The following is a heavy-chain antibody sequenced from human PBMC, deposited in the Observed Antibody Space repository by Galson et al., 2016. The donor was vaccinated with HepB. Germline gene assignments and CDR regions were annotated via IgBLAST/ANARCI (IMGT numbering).Heavy chain of an antibody. CDR2: ISSSSSII. CDR1: GFTFSSYW. V-gene: IGHV3-48*04. J-gene: IGHJ6*02. Sequence: SLRLSCAASGFTFSSYWMTWVRQAPGKGLEWVSYISSSSSIIYYADSVKGRFTISRDNAKNSLYLQMNSLRAEDTAVYYCARAYYDSSGLEHGMDVWGQGTTVTVSS. CDR3: ARAYYDSSGLEHGMDV. D-gene: IGHD3-22*01.